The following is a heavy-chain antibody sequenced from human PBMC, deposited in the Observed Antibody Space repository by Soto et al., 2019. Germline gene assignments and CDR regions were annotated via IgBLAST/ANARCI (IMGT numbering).Heavy chain of an antibody. J-gene: IGHJ4*02. CDR3: ARSYDSSGYYPGSLDY. V-gene: IGHV3-53*02. CDR1: GFNITNNY. CDR2: IYSGGST. D-gene: IGHD3-22*01. Sequence: EVQLVETGGGLIQPGGSLRLSCAASGFNITNNYMSWVRQAPGKGLEWVSFIYSGGSTYYADSVKGRFSISRDISKNTLFLQMNSLRAEDTAVYYCARSYDSSGYYPGSLDYWGQGTLVTVSS.